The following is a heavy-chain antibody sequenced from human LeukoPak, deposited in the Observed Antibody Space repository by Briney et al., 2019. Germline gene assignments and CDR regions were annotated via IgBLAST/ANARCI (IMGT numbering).Heavy chain of an antibody. D-gene: IGHD3-3*02. CDR2: IYYTGST. V-gene: IGHV4-59*08. Sequence: KPSETLSLTCTVSGGSMSNYYGSWIRQPPGKGLEWIAYIYYTGSTYYNPSLKSRVTMSVDTPKNQFSLSLSSVTAADTAVYYCARHISGAATLDWGQGTLVTVSS. CDR1: GGSMSNYY. J-gene: IGHJ4*02. CDR3: ARHISGAATLD.